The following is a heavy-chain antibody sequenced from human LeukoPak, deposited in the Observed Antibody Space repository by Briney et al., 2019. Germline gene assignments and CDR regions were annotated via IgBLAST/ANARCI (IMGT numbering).Heavy chain of an antibody. CDR2: ISGSGGST. CDR3: AKGVDYYYDSSGSLLDY. J-gene: IGHJ4*02. D-gene: IGHD3-22*01. CDR1: GFTFSSYA. V-gene: IGHV3-23*01. Sequence: PGGSLRLSCAASGFTFSSYAMSWVRQAPGKGLEWVSAISGSGGSTYYADSVKGRFTISRDNSKNTLYLQMNSLRAEDTAVYYCAKGVDYYYDSSGSLLDYWGQGTLVTVSS.